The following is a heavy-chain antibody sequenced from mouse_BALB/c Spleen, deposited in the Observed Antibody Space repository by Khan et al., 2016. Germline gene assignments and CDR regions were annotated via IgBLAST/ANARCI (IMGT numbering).Heavy chain of an antibody. CDR1: GFTFTTYY. J-gene: IGHJ2*01. D-gene: IGHD2-14*01. V-gene: IGHV1S81*02. CDR2: INPSNGDT. CDR3: TRGTSGYYRVDY. Sequence: QVQLKQSGAELVTPGASVKLSCKASGFTFTTYYMYWLKQRPGQGLEWIGEINPSNGDTNFNEKFKNKATLTADKSSSTAYMQLSSLTSEDSAVYYCTRGTSGYYRVDYWGQGTTLTVSS.